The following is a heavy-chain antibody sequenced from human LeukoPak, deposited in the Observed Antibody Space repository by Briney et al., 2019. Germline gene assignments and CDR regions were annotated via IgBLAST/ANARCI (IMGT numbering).Heavy chain of an antibody. CDR2: INPSGGST. D-gene: IGHD3-10*01. Sequence: GASVKVSCKASGYTFTSYYMHWVRQAPGQGLEWMGIINPSGGSTSYARKFQGRVTMTRDTSTSTVYMELSSLRSEDTAVYYCARGLPRITMVRGVIIGYFDYWGQGTLVTVSS. CDR1: GYTFTSYY. V-gene: IGHV1-46*01. CDR3: ARGLPRITMVRGVIIGYFDY. J-gene: IGHJ4*02.